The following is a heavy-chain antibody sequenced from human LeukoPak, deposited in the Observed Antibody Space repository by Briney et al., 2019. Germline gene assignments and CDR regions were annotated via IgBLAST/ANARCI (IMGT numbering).Heavy chain of an antibody. CDR2: FDPEDGET. V-gene: IGHV1-24*01. CDR3: STSILGSSWCYLDL. CDR1: GYTLTNFS. D-gene: IGHD6-13*01. Sequence: ASVKVSCKVSGYTLTNFSMNWVRQAPGKGLEWMGGFDPEDGETIYAQKFQGRVTMTADKSTNTAYMELSSLRSADTAVYYFSTSILGSSWCYLDLWGQGTLVTVSS. J-gene: IGHJ5*02.